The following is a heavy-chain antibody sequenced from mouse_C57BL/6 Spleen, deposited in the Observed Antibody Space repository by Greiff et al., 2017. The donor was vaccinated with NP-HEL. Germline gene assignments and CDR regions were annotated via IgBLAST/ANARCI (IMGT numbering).Heavy chain of an antibody. V-gene: IGHV1-69*01. J-gene: IGHJ4*01. CDR3: ARSSTGDAMDY. D-gene: IGHD4-1*01. Sequence: QVHVKQPGAELVMPGASVKLSCKASGYTFTSYWMHWVKQRPGQGLEWIGEIDPSDSYTNYNQKFKGKSTLTVDKSSSTAYMQLSSLTSEDSAVYYCARSSTGDAMDYWGQGTSVTVSS. CDR2: IDPSDSYT. CDR1: GYTFTSYW.